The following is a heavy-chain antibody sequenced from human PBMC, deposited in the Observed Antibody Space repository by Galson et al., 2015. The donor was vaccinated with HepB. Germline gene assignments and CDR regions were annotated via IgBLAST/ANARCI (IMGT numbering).Heavy chain of an antibody. CDR2: IHNSGNT. CDR1: GGSISSHY. J-gene: IGHJ5*02. CDR3: ARRGGYYCSASDSFLVGWFDP. Sequence: SETLSLTCSVSGGSISSHYWSWIRQPPGKGLEWIGYIHNSGNTNYNPSLKSRVTISVDTSRNQISLKLNSVTAADTAVYYCARRGGYYCSASDSFLVGWFDPWGQGILVIVSS. V-gene: IGHV4-59*11. D-gene: IGHD3-10*01.